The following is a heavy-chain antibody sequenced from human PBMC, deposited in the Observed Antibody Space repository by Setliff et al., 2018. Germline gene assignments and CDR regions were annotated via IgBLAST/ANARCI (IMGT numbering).Heavy chain of an antibody. CDR2: IYYSGRT. D-gene: IGHD4-17*01. Sequence: SETLSLTCTVSDVSISGYYWSWIRQPPGKGLEWIGYIYYSGRTNYNPSLRSRVTISVDTSKNQFSLKVSSVTAADTAVYYCARHENDYGDYDDAFDIWGQGTMVTVSS. CDR1: DVSISGYY. CDR3: ARHENDYGDYDDAFDI. V-gene: IGHV4-59*08. J-gene: IGHJ3*02.